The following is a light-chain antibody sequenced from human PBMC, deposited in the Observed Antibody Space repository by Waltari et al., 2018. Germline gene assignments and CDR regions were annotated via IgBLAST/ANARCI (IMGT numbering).Light chain of an antibody. CDR2: KDT. J-gene: IGLJ3*02. V-gene: IGLV3-10*01. CDR1: ALPKKY. Sequence: SYELTQSPSVSVSPGQTATITCPGDALPKKYAYWYQPKSGQAPVLVIDKDTKRPSGIPEKFSGSSTGTMATLTISGAQVEDEGDYYCYSAEISGKLWAFGGGTKLTVL. CDR3: YSAEISGKLWA.